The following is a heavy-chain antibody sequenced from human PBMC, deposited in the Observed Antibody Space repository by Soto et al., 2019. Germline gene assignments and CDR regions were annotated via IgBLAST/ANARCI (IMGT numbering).Heavy chain of an antibody. V-gene: IGHV4-4*02. J-gene: IGHJ4*02. Sequence: QVLLQESGPGLVQPSGTLSLSCAVSGGSISSSHFRGWVRQPPGKGLEWVGDISHSGSVNYNPSLKSRVTISIDKSKNQFSLKLNSVTAADTAVYYCASSFGWYAIDYWGQGTLVIVSS. CDR3: ASSFGWYAIDY. D-gene: IGHD6-19*01. CDR1: GGSISSSHF. CDR2: ISHSGSV.